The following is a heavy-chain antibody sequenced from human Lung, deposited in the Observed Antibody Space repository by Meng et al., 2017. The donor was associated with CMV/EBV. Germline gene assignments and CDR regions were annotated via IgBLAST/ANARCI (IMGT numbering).Heavy chain of an antibody. Sequence: GESLKIXCAASGFTFSSFAMHWVRQAPGKGLEWVAVMSYDGGNKYYADSVMGRFTISRDNSKSALYLQMNSLRVEDTAVYYCAKAHEILGSCSLTSCYWGVDYWGQGXLVTVSS. CDR2: MSYDGGNK. D-gene: IGHD2-2*01. J-gene: IGHJ4*02. CDR3: AKAHEILGSCSLTSCYWGVDY. V-gene: IGHV3-30-3*01. CDR1: GFTFSSFA.